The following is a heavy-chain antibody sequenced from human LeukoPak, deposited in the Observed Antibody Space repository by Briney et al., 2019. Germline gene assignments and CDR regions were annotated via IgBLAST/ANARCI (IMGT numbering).Heavy chain of an antibody. J-gene: IGHJ4*02. CDR1: GYTFTSYY. D-gene: IGHD3-22*01. Sequence: GASVKVSCKASGYTFTSYYMHWVRQAPGQGLEWMGIINPSGGSTGYAQKFQGRVTMTRDMSTSTVYMELSSLRSEDTAVYYCARDAYYYDSSGYYVGDEHYFDYWGQGNLVTVSS. CDR3: ARDAYYYDSSGYYVGDEHYFDY. CDR2: INPSGGST. V-gene: IGHV1-46*01.